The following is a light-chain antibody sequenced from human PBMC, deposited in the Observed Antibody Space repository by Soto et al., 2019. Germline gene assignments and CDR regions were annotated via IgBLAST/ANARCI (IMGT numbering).Light chain of an antibody. J-gene: IGLJ1*01. Sequence: QLVLTQPPSASGTPGQRVTISCSGSSSNIGSKTVNWYQQLPGTAPKLLIYSNNQRPSGVPDRFSGSKSGTSASLAISGLQSEDEADYYCAAWDDSLNDYVFGSGTKLTVL. CDR2: SNN. V-gene: IGLV1-44*01. CDR3: AAWDDSLNDYV. CDR1: SSNIGSKT.